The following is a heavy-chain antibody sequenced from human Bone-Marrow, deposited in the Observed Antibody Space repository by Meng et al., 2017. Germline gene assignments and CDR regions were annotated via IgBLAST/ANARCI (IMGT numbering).Heavy chain of an antibody. CDR2: ISSSGSTI. V-gene: IGHV3-11*01. CDR3: ARDPLTLLSGWYFDL. J-gene: IGHJ2*01. Sequence: LSLTCAASGFTFSDYYMSWIRQAPGKGLEWVSYISSSGSTIYYADSVKGRFTISRDNAKNSLYLQMNSLRAEDTAVYYCARDPLTLLSGWYFDLWGRGTLVTVSS. CDR1: GFTFSDYY. D-gene: IGHD3-16*02.